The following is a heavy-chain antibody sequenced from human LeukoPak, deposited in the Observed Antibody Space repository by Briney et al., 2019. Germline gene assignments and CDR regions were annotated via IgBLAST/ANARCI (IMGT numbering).Heavy chain of an antibody. Sequence: SETLSLTCTVSGGPISSYYWSWIRQPPGKGLVWIGYIFYSGDTNYNPSLKSRVTISVDTSKNQLSLKLSSVTAADTAVYYCARGITIGTLESDYWGQGTLVTVSS. CDR3: ARGITIGTLESDY. CDR2: IFYSGDT. J-gene: IGHJ4*02. V-gene: IGHV4-59*01. CDR1: GGPISSYY. D-gene: IGHD1/OR15-1a*01.